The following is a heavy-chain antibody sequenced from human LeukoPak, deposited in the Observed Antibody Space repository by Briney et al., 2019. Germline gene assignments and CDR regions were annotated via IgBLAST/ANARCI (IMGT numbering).Heavy chain of an antibody. CDR1: GGSFSGYY. J-gene: IGHJ4*02. D-gene: IGHD2-2*01. Sequence: PSETLSLTCAVYGGSFSGYYWSWLRQPPGKGLEWIGEINHSGSTNYNPSLKSRVTISVDTSKNQFSLKLSSVTAADTAVYYCARGVVRQRRYCSSTSCYELRFDYWGQGTLVTVSS. V-gene: IGHV4-34*01. CDR3: ARGVVRQRRYCSSTSCYELRFDY. CDR2: INHSGST.